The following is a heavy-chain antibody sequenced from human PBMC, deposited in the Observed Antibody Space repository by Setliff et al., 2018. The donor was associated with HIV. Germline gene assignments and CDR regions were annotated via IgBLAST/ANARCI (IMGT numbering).Heavy chain of an antibody. CDR2: IYHSGST. CDR1: GYSISSGYY. Sequence: SETLSLTCTVSGYSISSGYYWGWIRQPPGKGLEWIGSIYHSGSTYYNPSLKSRVTISVDTSKNQFSLKLSSVTAADTAVYYCARDPRSPVGAFDIWGQGAMVTVSS. V-gene: IGHV4-38-2*02. D-gene: IGHD2-2*01. CDR3: ARDPRSPVGAFDI. J-gene: IGHJ3*02.